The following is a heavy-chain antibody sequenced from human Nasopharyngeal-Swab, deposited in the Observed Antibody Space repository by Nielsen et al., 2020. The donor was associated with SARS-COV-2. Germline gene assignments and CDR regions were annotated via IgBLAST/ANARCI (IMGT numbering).Heavy chain of an antibody. CDR3: ASGVSTVTTRYMDV. CDR2: INHSGGT. D-gene: IGHD4-17*01. V-gene: IGHV4-34*01. Sequence: SETLSLTCAVYGGSFSGYSWSWIRQPPGKGLEWIGEINHSGGTNYNPSLKSRVTILVDTSKNQCSLKLSSVTAADTAVYYCASGVSTVTTRYMDVWGKGTTVTVSS. CDR1: GGSFSGYS. J-gene: IGHJ6*03.